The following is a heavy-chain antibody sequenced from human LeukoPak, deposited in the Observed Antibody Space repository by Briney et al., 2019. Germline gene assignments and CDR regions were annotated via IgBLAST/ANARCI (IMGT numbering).Heavy chain of an antibody. J-gene: IGHJ4*02. CDR3: AKATGDIVVVPAASDY. CDR2: IWYDGSNK. CDR1: GFTFSSYG. D-gene: IGHD2-2*01. Sequence: PGGSLRLSCAASGFTFSSYGMHWVRQAPGKGLEWVAVIWYDGSNKYYADSVKGRFTISRDNSKNTLYLQMNSLRAEDTAVYYCAKATGDIVVVPAASDYWGQGTLVTVSS. V-gene: IGHV3-30*02.